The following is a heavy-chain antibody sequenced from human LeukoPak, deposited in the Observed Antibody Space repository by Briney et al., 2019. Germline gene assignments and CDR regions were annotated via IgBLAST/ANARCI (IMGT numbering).Heavy chain of an antibody. CDR1: GGSISSGSYY. CDR2: IYTSGST. Sequence: PSQTLSLTCTVSGGSISSGSYYWSWIRQPAGKGLEWIGRIYTSGSTNYNPSLKSRVTMSVDTSKNQFSLKLSSVTAADSAVYYCATSAPYHYSSGKALDYWGQGPLVTVSS. CDR3: ATSAPYHYSSGKALDY. D-gene: IGHD3-10*01. V-gene: IGHV4-61*02. J-gene: IGHJ4*02.